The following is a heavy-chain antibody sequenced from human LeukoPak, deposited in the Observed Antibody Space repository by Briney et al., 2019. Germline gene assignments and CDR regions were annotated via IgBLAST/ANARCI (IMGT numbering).Heavy chain of an antibody. CDR3: ARVIITIFGVVNYYYYMDV. D-gene: IGHD3-3*01. Sequence: PSETLSLTCTVSGGSISSYYWSWIRQPPGKGLEWIGYIYYSGITNYNPSLKSRVTISVDTSKNQFSLKLSSVTAADTAVYYCARVIITIFGVVNYYYYMDVWGKGTTVTFSS. V-gene: IGHV4-59*01. CDR1: GGSISSYY. J-gene: IGHJ6*03. CDR2: IYYSGIT.